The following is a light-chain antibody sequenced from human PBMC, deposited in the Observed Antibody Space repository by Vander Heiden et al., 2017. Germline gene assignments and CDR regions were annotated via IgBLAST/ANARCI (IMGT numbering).Light chain of an antibody. J-gene: IGLJ2*01. CDR3: QVWDSSSDHWV. Sequence: SYVLTQPPSVSVAPGKTARLTCGGNNIGSKSVQWYQQRPGQAPVLVVYDNKDRPSGIPERFSGSNSGNTATLTIGRVEAGDEADYYCQVWDSSSDHWVFGGGTKLTVL. V-gene: IGLV3-21*03. CDR2: DNK. CDR1: NIGSKS.